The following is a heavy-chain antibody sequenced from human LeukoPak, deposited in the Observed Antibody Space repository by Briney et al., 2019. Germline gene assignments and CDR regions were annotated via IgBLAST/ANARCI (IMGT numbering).Heavy chain of an antibody. CDR2: ISGSGGST. CDR1: GFTFKHYA. CDR3: AKSGIVGAILAEYFQH. Sequence: PGGSLRLSCAASGFTFKHYAMSWVRQAPGKGLEWVSTISGSGGSTHYADSVKGRFTISRDNSKNTLYLQMNSLRGEDTAVYYCAKSGIVGAILAEYFQHWGQGTLVTVSS. J-gene: IGHJ1*01. V-gene: IGHV3-23*01. D-gene: IGHD1-26*01.